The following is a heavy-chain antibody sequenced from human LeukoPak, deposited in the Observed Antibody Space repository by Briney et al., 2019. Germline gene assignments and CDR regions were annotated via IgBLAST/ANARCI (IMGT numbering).Heavy chain of an antibody. CDR2: IIPIFGTA. J-gene: IGHJ4*02. V-gene: IGHV1-69*13. D-gene: IGHD3-3*01. CDR1: GGTFSSYA. Sequence: ASVKVSCKASGGTFSSYAISWVRQAPGQGLEWMGGIIPIFGTANYAQKFQGRVTITADESTSTAYMELSSLRSEDTAVYYCASHHYDFWSGYPPEGGNWGQGTLVTVSS. CDR3: ASHHYDFWSGYPPEGGN.